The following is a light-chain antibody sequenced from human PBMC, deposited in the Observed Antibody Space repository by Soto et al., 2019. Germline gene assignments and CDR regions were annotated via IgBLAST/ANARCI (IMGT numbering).Light chain of an antibody. CDR3: TSYTSSTPFYV. J-gene: IGLJ1*01. CDR2: DVY. CDR1: SSDVGSYNL. Sequence: HSVLPQPASGSGSPGQSITISCTGTSSDVGSYNLVSWYQQHPGQAPQLIIYDVYNRPSGVSHRFSGSKSGDTASLTISGLQAEDEADYYCTSYTSSTPFYVFGTGTKVTVL. V-gene: IGLV2-14*02.